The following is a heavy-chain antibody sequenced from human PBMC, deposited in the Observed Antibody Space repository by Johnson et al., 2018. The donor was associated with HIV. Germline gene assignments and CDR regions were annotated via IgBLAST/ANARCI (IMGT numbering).Heavy chain of an antibody. CDR2: IRYDSSNT. CDR1: GFTFSSYG. CDR3: ARTLTGAFDI. Sequence: VQLLESGGGVVQPGGSLRLSCAASGFTFSSYGIHWVRQAPGKGLEWVAFIRYDSSNTHYADSVKGRFTISRDNSKNTRYLQLNSLRAEDTAVYYCARTLTGAFDIWGQGTMVTVSS. V-gene: IGHV3-30*02. J-gene: IGHJ3*02. D-gene: IGHD1-14*01.